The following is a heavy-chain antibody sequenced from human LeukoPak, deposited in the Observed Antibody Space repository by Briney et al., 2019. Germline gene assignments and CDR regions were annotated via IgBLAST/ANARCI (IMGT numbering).Heavy chain of an antibody. CDR2: ISSSGSTI. J-gene: IGHJ4*02. V-gene: IGHV3-11*04. D-gene: IGHD6-19*01. Sequence: PGGSLRLSCAASGFTFSYYYMSWIRPAPGEGLEYFSYISSSGSTIYYADSVKGRFTISQDNAKNSLYLQMNSLRTKHTDLFYCASLRRGWHSDLDYWGQGTLVTVSS. CDR3: ASLRRGWHSDLDY. CDR1: GFTFSYYY.